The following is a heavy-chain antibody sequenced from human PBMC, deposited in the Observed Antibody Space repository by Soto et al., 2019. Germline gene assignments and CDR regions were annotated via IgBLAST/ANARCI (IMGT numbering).Heavy chain of an antibody. D-gene: IGHD3-3*02. CDR2: ISAYNGNT. CDR1: CYTFTSYG. V-gene: IGHV1-18*01. J-gene: IGHJ6*02. CDR3: ARGSSTVTYYYYYGMDV. Sequence: ASVKVSCKASCYTFTSYGISWVRQAPGQGLEWMGWISAYNGNTNYAQKLQGRVTMTTDTSTSTAYMELRSLRSDDTAVYYCARGSSTVTYYYYYGMDVWGQGTTVTVSS.